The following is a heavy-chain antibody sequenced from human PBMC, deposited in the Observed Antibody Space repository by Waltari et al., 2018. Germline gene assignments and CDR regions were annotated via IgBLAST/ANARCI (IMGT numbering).Heavy chain of an antibody. V-gene: IGHV1-2*02. CDR1: GYTFTGYS. CDR3: ARAEVSSSWQPYNWFDP. CDR2: INPNSGGT. J-gene: IGHJ5*02. Sequence: QVQLVQSGAEVKKPGASVKVSCTASGYTFTGYSMHWVRQAPGQGLEWMGWINPNSGGTNYAQKFQGRVTMTRDTSISTAYMELSRLRSDDTAVYYCARAEVSSSWQPYNWFDPWGQGTLVTVSS. D-gene: IGHD6-13*01.